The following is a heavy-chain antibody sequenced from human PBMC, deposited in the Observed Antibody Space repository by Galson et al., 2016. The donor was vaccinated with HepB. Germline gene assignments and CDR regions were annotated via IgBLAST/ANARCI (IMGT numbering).Heavy chain of an antibody. J-gene: IGHJ6*02. V-gene: IGHV3-30-3*01. CDR3: VRDLGGYSGYGGNYFGMDV. CDR2: VPHYGHNK. CDR1: GFTFRSYP. Sequence: SLRLSCAASGFTFRSYPMHWVRQAPGKGLEWVTVVPHYGHNKYYADSVKGRFTVSRDNSKSTVNLHMNSLRPEDTAVYYCVRDLGGYSGYGGNYFGMDVWGQGTTVTVS. D-gene: IGHD5-12*01.